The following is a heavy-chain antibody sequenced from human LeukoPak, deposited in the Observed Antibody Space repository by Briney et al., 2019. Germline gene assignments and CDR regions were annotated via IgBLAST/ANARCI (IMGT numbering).Heavy chain of an antibody. J-gene: IGHJ6*03. CDR1: GFTLSNYS. CDR2: ISGSGFTI. V-gene: IGHV3-48*01. CDR3: ARGVPKTSYYYYYMDV. Sequence: GGSLRLSCAVSGFTLSNYSMNWVRQAQGKGREWISYISGSGFTIHYADSVKGRFTISRDNAKNSLYLQMNSLRAEDTAVYYCARGVPKTSYYYYYMDVWGKGTTVTVSS. D-gene: IGHD4-11*01.